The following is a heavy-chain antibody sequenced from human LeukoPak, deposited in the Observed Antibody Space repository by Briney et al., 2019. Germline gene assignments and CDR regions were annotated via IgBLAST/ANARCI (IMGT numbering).Heavy chain of an antibody. J-gene: IGHJ4*02. CDR1: GGSISSYY. CDR3: ARGVYIAAAQYGY. D-gene: IGHD6-13*01. V-gene: IGHV4-59*01. CDR2: IYYSGTT. Sequence: SETLSLTCTVSGGSISSYYWSWIRQPPGRGREWIGYIYYSGTTNYNPSLKSRVTISVDTSKNQFSLKLSSVTAADTAVYYCARGVYIAAAQYGYWGQGALVTVSS.